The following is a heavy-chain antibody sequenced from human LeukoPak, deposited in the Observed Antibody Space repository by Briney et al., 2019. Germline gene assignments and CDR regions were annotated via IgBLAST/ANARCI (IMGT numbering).Heavy chain of an antibody. CDR3: ARDRGNGDYGDYFNS. CDR2: IHTSSRV. Sequence: SETLSLTCTVSGDSITRGTYYWNWIRQPAGKGLEWIGRIHTSSRVNYNPSLKSRVTISTDTSRNLVSLRLTSVTAADAAVYYCARDRGNGDYGDYFNSWGQGTLVSVSS. V-gene: IGHV4-61*02. D-gene: IGHD4-17*01. CDR1: GDSITRGTYY. J-gene: IGHJ4*02.